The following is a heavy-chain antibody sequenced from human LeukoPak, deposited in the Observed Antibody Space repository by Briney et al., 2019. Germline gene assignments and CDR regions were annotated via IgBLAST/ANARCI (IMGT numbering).Heavy chain of an antibody. V-gene: IGHV1-2*02. CDR3: ARNYSDWSDP. Sequence: ASVKVSCKASGYTFNDYFMNWVRRAPGQGLEWMGWINPTTGDTKYSRKFQGRVTLTRDMSISTGYMELSRLKSDDTAVYYCARNYSDWSDPWGQGTLVTVSS. D-gene: IGHD4-11*01. CDR1: GYTFNDYF. CDR2: INPTTGDT. J-gene: IGHJ5*02.